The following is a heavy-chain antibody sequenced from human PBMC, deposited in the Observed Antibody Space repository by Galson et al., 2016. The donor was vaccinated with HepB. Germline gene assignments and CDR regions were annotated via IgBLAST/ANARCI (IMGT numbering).Heavy chain of an antibody. CDR3: ARHGGSYYTGNHF. CDR1: GYSFTSFW. V-gene: IGHV5-51*01. CDR2: IYPRDSDT. Sequence: QSGAEVKKPGESLKISCKGSGYSFTSFWIAWARQMPGKGPEWMGIIYPRDSDTRYSPSFQGRVTISADKSINTAYLQWSSLKASDTAMYYCARHGGSYYTGNHFWGQGTQVTVSS. D-gene: IGHD1-26*01. J-gene: IGHJ4*02.